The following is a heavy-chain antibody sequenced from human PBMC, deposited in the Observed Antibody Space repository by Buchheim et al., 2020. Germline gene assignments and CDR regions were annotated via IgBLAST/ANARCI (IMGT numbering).Heavy chain of an antibody. Sequence: EVQMVESGGGLVQPGGSLRLSCVVSGFTFSRYRMNWVRQAPGKGLEWISYISSSTSTIYYADSVKGRFTISSNNPKNSLYLQMNSLRVEDTAVYYCARDEGGSGDYWGQGTL. CDR3: ARDEGGSGDY. D-gene: IGHD6-19*01. J-gene: IGHJ4*02. CDR2: ISSSTSTI. V-gene: IGHV3-48*01. CDR1: GFTFSRYR.